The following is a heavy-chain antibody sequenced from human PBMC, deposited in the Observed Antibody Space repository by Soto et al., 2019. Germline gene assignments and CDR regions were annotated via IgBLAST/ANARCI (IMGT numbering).Heavy chain of an antibody. J-gene: IGHJ4*02. Sequence: EVQLLQSGGELVQPGESLRLSCAASGFIFNKYAMTWVRQAPGKELEWVSAISGDGDTTYYADSVKGRFTISRDNSKNTLFLQMNSLRDEDTALYYCASPKVTSSWSSDYWGQGTLVTVSS. D-gene: IGHD6-13*01. V-gene: IGHV3-23*01. CDR1: GFIFNKYA. CDR3: ASPKVTSSWSSDY. CDR2: ISGDGDTT.